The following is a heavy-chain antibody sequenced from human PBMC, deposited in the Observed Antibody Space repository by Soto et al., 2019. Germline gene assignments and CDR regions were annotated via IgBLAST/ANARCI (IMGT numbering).Heavy chain of an antibody. J-gene: IGHJ5*02. CDR2: INPKSGGT. CDR1: GYTFIGYY. D-gene: IGHD6-13*01. V-gene: IGHV1-2*02. CDR3: ARDVAAASGNEEFDP. Sequence: QVQLVQSGAEVKKPGASVKVSCKASGYTFIGYYMHWVRQAPGQGLEWMGWINPKSGGTNYAQKFQGRVTMTRDTSISTAYMELSRLISDDTAVYYCARDVAAASGNEEFDPWGQGTLVTVSS.